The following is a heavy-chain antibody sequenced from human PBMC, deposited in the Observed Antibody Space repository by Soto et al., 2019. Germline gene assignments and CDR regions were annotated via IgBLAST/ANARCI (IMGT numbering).Heavy chain of an antibody. Sequence: AETLSLTCAVSGDSISSSVMWTCVRQPPGKGLEWIGEVFHTGNTNYNPSLKSRVTMSVDKSTNEFSLKVTSVTAADTAIYYCARKAWVRFDYWGQGALVTVSS. CDR2: VFHTGNT. CDR1: GDSISSSVM. J-gene: IGHJ4*02. CDR3: ARKAWVRFDY. D-gene: IGHD7-27*01. V-gene: IGHV4-4*02.